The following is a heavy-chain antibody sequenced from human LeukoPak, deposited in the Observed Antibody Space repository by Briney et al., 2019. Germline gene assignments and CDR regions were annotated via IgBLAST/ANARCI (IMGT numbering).Heavy chain of an antibody. D-gene: IGHD3-22*01. J-gene: IGHJ4*02. CDR3: ARGGYYYDSSGYAADY. Sequence: GGSLRLSCAASGFTFSSYWMSWVRQAPGKGLEWVANIKQDGSEKYYVDSVRGRFTISRDNAKNSLYLQVNSLRAEDTAVYYCARGGYYYDSSGYAADYWGQGTLVTVSS. CDR1: GFTFSSYW. CDR2: IKQDGSEK. V-gene: IGHV3-7*04.